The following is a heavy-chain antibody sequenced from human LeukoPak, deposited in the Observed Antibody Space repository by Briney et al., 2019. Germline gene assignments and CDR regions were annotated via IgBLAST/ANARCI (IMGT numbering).Heavy chain of an antibody. CDR2: IYYSGST. CDR1: GGSISSSSYY. V-gene: IGHV4-39*02. D-gene: IGHD6-6*01. Sequence: PSETLSLTCTVSGGSISSSSYYWGWIRQPPGKGLEWFGSIYYSGSTYYNPSLKSRVTISVDTSKNQFSLKLSSVTAADTAVYYCARELRIEYSSSSDDYWGQGTLVTVSS. CDR3: ARELRIEYSSSSDDY. J-gene: IGHJ4*02.